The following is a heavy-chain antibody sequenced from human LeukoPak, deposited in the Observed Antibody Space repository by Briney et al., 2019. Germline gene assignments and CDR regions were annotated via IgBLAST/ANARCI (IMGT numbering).Heavy chain of an antibody. Sequence: PGGSLRLSCAASGFTFDDYAMHWVRQGPGKGLEWVSLISGEGGSTYYADSVKGRFTISRDNSKNTLYLQMNSLRAEDTAVYYCAKDSPEYYDFWSGYFDYWGQGTLVTVSS. CDR2: ISGEGGST. CDR1: GFTFDDYA. V-gene: IGHV3-43*02. J-gene: IGHJ4*02. CDR3: AKDSPEYYDFWSGYFDY. D-gene: IGHD3-3*01.